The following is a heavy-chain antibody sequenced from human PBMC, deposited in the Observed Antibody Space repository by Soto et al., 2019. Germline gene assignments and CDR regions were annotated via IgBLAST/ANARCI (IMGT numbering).Heavy chain of an antibody. CDR1: GFTFDDYA. D-gene: IGHD6-13*01. V-gene: IGHV3-9*01. CDR3: AKDRIAAAGTALCFQH. Sequence: EVQLVESGGGLVQPGRSLRLSCAASGFTFDDYAMHWVRQAPGKGLEWVSGIGWNSGTIGYADSVKGRFTISRDNAKNSLYLQMNSLRAEDTAVYYCAKDRIAAAGTALCFQHWGQGTLVTVSS. J-gene: IGHJ1*01. CDR2: IGWNSGTI.